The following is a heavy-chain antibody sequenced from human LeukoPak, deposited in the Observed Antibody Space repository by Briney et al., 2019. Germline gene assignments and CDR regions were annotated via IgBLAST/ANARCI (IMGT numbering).Heavy chain of an antibody. D-gene: IGHD1-1*01. J-gene: IGHJ4*02. V-gene: IGHV3-33*08. CDR3: VRDPSGSGFAFDS. CDR2: IWFDGSNK. Sequence: PGGSLRLSCAASGFTVRSSFIYWVRRAPGKGLEWVAFIWFDGSNKHYADSVKGRFTISRDNSEDTLYLQMNSLRAEDTAVYYCVRDPSGSGFAFDSWGQGALVTVSS. CDR1: GFTVRSSF.